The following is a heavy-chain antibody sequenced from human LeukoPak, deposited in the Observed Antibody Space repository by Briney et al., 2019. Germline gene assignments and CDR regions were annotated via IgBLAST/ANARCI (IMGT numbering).Heavy chain of an antibody. CDR3: ARDCSSSSCYLDY. Sequence: SETLSLTCTVSGGSISSSSYYWGWIRQPPGKGREWIGSIYYSGSTYYNPSVKSRVTISVDTSKNQFSLKVSSVTAADTAVYYCARDCSSSSCYLDYWSQGTLVTVSS. D-gene: IGHD2-2*01. J-gene: IGHJ4*02. CDR2: IYYSGST. CDR1: GGSISSSSYY. V-gene: IGHV4-39*07.